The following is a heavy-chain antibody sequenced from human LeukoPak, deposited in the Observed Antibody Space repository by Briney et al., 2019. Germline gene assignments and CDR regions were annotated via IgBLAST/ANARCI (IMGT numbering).Heavy chain of an antibody. D-gene: IGHD5/OR15-5a*01. J-gene: IGHJ3*02. Sequence: PSETLSLTCTVSGGSISTYYWSWIRQSPGKGLEWIGYIYYSVSTNYNPSLKSRGTISVDTSKNQFSLKLSSVTAAAPAVYYVAGDVFNHDVFDIWGQGTLFPVSS. CDR3: AGDVFNHDVFDI. V-gene: IGHV4-59*01. CDR2: IYYSVST. CDR1: GGSISTYY.